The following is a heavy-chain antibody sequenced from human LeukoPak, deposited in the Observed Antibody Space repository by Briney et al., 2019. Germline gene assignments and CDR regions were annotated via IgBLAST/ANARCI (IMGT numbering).Heavy chain of an antibody. D-gene: IGHD2-15*01. Sequence: ASVKVSCKASGYTFTGYYMHWVRQAPGQGLEWMGWINPNSVGTKYAQKFQGRVTMTRDTSISTAYMELSRLRYDDTAVYYCARGVVAATFYYYMDVWGKGTTVTVSS. V-gene: IGHV1-2*02. CDR1: GYTFTGYY. CDR2: INPNSVGT. CDR3: ARGVVAATFYYYMDV. J-gene: IGHJ6*03.